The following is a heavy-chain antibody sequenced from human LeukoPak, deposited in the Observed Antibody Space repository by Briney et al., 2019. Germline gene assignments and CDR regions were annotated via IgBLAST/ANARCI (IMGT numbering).Heavy chain of an antibody. CDR3: ARVSGLTNWFDP. Sequence: ASVKVSCKASGYTFTGYYMHWVRQAPGQGLEWMGWINPNSGGTNYAQKFQGRVTMTRDTSISTAYMELSRLRSDDTAVYYCARVSGLTNWFDPWGQGTLVTVSS. J-gene: IGHJ5*02. CDR2: INPNSGGT. CDR1: GYTFTGYY. D-gene: IGHD3/OR15-3a*01. V-gene: IGHV1-2*02.